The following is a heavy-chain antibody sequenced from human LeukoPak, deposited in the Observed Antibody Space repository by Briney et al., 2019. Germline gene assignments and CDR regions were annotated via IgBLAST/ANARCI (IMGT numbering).Heavy chain of an antibody. CDR2: INPSGGST. CDR1: GYTFTSYY. D-gene: IGHD1-26*01. CDR3: ARDWGDSGSYFAFDY. J-gene: IGHJ4*02. V-gene: IGHV1-46*01. Sequence: ASVKVSCKASGYTFTSYYMHWVRQAPGQGLEWMGIINPSGGSTSYARKFQGRVTMTRDMSTSTVYMELSSLRSEDTAVYYCARDWGDSGSYFAFDYWGQGTLVTVSS.